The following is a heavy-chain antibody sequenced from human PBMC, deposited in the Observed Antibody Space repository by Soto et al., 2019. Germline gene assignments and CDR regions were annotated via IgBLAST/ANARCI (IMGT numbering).Heavy chain of an antibody. V-gene: IGHV3-21*01. CDR1: GFTFSSYS. Sequence: GGSLRLSCAASGFTFSSYSMNWVRQAPGKGLEWVSSISSSSSYIYYADSVKGRFTISRDNAKNSLYLQMNSLRAEDTAVYYCASQQGYCSGGSCHEDYWGQGTLVTVSS. CDR2: ISSSSSYI. D-gene: IGHD2-15*01. J-gene: IGHJ4*02. CDR3: ASQQGYCSGGSCHEDY.